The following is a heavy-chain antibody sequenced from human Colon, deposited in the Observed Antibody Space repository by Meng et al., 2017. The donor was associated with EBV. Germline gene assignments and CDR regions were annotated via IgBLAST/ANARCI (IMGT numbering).Heavy chain of an antibody. CDR1: GGSVSSGGYY. CDR3: ARVSSGWDYFDY. J-gene: IGHJ4*02. CDR2: IYYSGST. V-gene: IGHV4-31*03. D-gene: IGHD6-19*01. Sequence: QVQPMESGPGLVKPSQTLSLTCTGSGGSVSSGGYYWTWIRQHPGKGLEWFGHIYYSGSTFYNPSLKMRVIISIDTSKNQFSLNLRSGTAADTAVYYCARVSSGWDYFDYWGQGTLVTVSS.